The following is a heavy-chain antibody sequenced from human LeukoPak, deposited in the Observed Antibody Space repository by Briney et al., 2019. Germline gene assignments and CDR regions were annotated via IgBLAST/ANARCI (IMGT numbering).Heavy chain of an antibody. CDR3: AKEHYVNWFDP. V-gene: IGHV3-23*01. J-gene: IGHJ5*02. Sequence: GGSLRLSCAASGFTFSSYAMSWVRQAPGKGLEWVSIISVSGGSTYFADSVKGRFTISRDNSKNTLYLQMNSLRAEDTAVYYCAKEHYVNWFDPWGQGTLVTVSS. CDR1: GFTFSSYA. D-gene: IGHD3-16*01. CDR2: ISVSGGST.